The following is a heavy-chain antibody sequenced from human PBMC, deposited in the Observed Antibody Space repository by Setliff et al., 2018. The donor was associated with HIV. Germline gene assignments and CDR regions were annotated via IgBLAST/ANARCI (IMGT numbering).Heavy chain of an antibody. Sequence: SETLSLTCTVSGGSITSGSDYWSWIRQPAGEGLEWIGHIHVSGTTNYNPSLKSRVTISIDTSKHQFSLKLTSVTAADTALYYCARSGALATSTWSPFDYWGHGNQVTVSS. V-gene: IGHV4-61*09. CDR1: GGSITSGSDY. D-gene: IGHD6-19*01. CDR2: IHVSGTT. CDR3: ARSGALATSTWSPFDY. J-gene: IGHJ4*01.